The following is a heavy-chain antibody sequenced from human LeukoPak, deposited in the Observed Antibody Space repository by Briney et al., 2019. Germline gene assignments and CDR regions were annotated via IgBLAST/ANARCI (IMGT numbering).Heavy chain of an antibody. CDR1: GLRVTTYF. V-gene: IGHV3-48*04. Sequence: AGSLRLSCPASGLRVTTYFMIWVGQAPGRGLEWVAYIGTSSSTIYQAKSVKGRFSISRDNAKNSLFLQMDSLRVEDTAVYYCARDRGTFGVVDSWGQGTLVAVSS. CDR2: IGTSSSTI. D-gene: IGHD3-3*01. CDR3: ARDRGTFGVVDS. J-gene: IGHJ4*02.